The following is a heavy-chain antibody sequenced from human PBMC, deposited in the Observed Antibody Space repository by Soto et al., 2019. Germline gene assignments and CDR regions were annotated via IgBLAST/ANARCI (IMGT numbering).Heavy chain of an antibody. CDR1: GYSFTSYW. Sequence: GESLKISCKGSGYSFTSYWIGWVRQMPGKGLEWMGIIYPGDSDTRYSPSFQGQVTISADKSISTAYLQWSSLKASDTAMYYCARLDVNIVVVRAAPQGWFDPWGQRTLVTLSS. CDR3: ARLDVNIVVVRAAPQGWFDP. J-gene: IGHJ5*02. CDR2: IYPGDSDT. D-gene: IGHD2-2*01. V-gene: IGHV5-51*01.